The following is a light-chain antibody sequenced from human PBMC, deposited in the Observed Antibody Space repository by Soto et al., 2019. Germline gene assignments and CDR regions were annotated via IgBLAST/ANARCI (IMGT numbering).Light chain of an antibody. V-gene: IGKV1-39*01. J-gene: IGKJ1*01. CDR2: AAD. CDR3: QQSYDMPWT. CDR1: QSITNY. Sequence: IHMTHSPSSLSASVLYTVTITFLASQSITNYLTWFQQKPGKAPSLLIFAADNLQDGVPSRFSGSGSGRDFSLTISSLQPEDFATYYCQQSYDMPWTFGQGTKVDIK.